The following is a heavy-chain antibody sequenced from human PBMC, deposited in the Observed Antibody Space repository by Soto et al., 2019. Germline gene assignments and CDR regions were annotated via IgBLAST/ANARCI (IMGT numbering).Heavy chain of an antibody. CDR1: GGTFNSYA. J-gene: IGHJ2*01. CDR3: ARVRHPPYGSGWRSLYWSLDL. Sequence: QVQLVQSGAEVKKPGSSVKVSCKASGGTFNSYALTWVRQAPGHGLEWMGGIIPILRSTNYAQKFQGRVTITANRSTSTAYMELSSLRSDDTAVYYCARVRHPPYGSGWRSLYWSLDLWGRDTLVTVSS. V-gene: IGHV1-69*06. D-gene: IGHD6-19*01. CDR2: IIPILRST.